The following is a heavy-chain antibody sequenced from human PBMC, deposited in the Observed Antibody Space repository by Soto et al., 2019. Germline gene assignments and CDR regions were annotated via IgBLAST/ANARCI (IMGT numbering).Heavy chain of an antibody. CDR3: ARDEVTASNYYYGMDV. V-gene: IGHV1-69*06. Sequence: ASVKVSFKASGGTFSSYAISWLRQAPGQGLEWMGGIIPIFGTANYAQKFQGRVTITADKSTSTAYMELSSLRSEDTAVYYCARDEVTASNYYYGMDVWGQGTTVTVS. J-gene: IGHJ6*02. CDR1: GGTFSSYA. D-gene: IGHD2-21*02. CDR2: IIPIFGTA.